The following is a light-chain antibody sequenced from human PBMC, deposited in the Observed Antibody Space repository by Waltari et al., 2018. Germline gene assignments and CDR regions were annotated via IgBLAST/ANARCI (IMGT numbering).Light chain of an antibody. CDR1: QSIGSN. J-gene: IGKJ1*01. V-gene: IGKV3-15*01. CDR3: QQYRDWPRT. Sequence: EIVMTQSPATLSVSPGESATLSCRASQSIGSNLAWYQQKPGQAPGLLIYDATTRDTGLAARFSGSGSGTEFTLTISSLQSEDFAVYFCQQYRDWPRTFGHGTKVETK. CDR2: DAT.